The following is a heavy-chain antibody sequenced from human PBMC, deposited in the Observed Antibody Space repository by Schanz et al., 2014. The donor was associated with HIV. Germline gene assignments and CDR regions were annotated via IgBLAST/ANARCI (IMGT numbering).Heavy chain of an antibody. D-gene: IGHD3-22*01. CDR2: ISYDGRNK. V-gene: IGHV3-30*18. CDR3: AKDRNQYDSRYIGKGNYYYYYGMDV. Sequence: QVQLVESGGGVVQPGRSLRLSCEASGFTFNNYGMHWVRQAPGKGLEGVGVISYDGRNKYFPDSVKGRFTMSRDNSKNTLYLQMKSPRAADTAVYYCAKDRNQYDSRYIGKGNYYYYYGMDVWGQGTTVTVSS. J-gene: IGHJ6*02. CDR1: GFTFNNYG.